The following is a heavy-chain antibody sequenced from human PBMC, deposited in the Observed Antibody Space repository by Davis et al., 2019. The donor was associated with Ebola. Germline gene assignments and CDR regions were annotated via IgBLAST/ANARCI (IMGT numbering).Heavy chain of an antibody. CDR1: GYTFTSYG. D-gene: IGHD6-19*01. CDR2: ISAYNGNT. J-gene: IGHJ6*02. CDR3: ARVVVAVAGNPNYYYYGMDV. V-gene: IGHV1-18*04. Sequence: ASVKVSCKASGYTFTSYGISWVRQAPGQGLEWMGWISAYNGNTNYAQKLQGRVTMTTDTSTSTAYMELRSLRSEDTAVYYCARVVVAVAGNPNYYYYGMDVWGQGTTVTVSS.